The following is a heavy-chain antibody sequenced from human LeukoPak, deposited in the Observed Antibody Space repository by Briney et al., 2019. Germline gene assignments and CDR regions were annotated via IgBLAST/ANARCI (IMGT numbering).Heavy chain of an antibody. D-gene: IGHD3-10*01. CDR1: GYTLTDYY. Sequence: ASVKVSCKASGYTLTDYYMHWVRQSPGQGLEYMGWINPKSGGTNYAQKFQDRVTMTSDTSIGTAYMELSRLRSDDTAVYYCARRKGSSDPVFVYWGQGTLVTVSS. J-gene: IGHJ4*02. CDR3: ARRKGSSDPVFVY. V-gene: IGHV1-2*02. CDR2: INPKSGGT.